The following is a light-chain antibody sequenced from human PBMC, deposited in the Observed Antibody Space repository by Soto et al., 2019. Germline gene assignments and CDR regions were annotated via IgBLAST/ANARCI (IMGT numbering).Light chain of an antibody. V-gene: IGKV1-39*01. CDR3: QQSYSIWLT. J-gene: IGKJ1*01. Sequence: DIQMTQSPSSLSTSVGDRVTISCRASQRISSFLNWFQQKPGKTPKLLIYAASSLQSLVPSRFRGSGSGTNFTLTIDSLQPAECATYYCQQSYSIWLTFGQGTKVEFK. CDR1: QRISSF. CDR2: AAS.